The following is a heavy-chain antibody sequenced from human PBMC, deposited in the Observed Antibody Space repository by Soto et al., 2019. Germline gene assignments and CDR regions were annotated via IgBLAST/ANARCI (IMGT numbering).Heavy chain of an antibody. Sequence: ASETLSLTCTVSSGSISSYNWNWVRQPPGKGLEWIGFINYSGSTHYNPSLKSRVTISLDTSKNQFSLKLNSVTAADTAVYYCARENYYAPDYRGPGTLVTVPS. CDR2: INYSGST. CDR3: ARENYYAPDY. CDR1: SGSISSYN. V-gene: IGHV4-59*01. D-gene: IGHD3-10*01. J-gene: IGHJ4*02.